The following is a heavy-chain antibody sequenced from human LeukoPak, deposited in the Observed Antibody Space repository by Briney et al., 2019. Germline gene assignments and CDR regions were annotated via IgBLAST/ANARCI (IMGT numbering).Heavy chain of an antibody. CDR3: ARGTYYDSSAYSGVRLFDY. CDR2: INPDTGRT. V-gene: IGHV1-2*02. CDR1: GYTFTGYY. Sequence: ASVKVSCKASGYTFTGYYMHWVRQAPGQGLEWMGWINPDTGRTNYAQKFQGRVTMTRDTSITTAYMELTRLTSDDTAVYSCARGTYYDSSAYSGVRLFDYWGQGTLVTVSS. J-gene: IGHJ4*02. D-gene: IGHD3-22*01.